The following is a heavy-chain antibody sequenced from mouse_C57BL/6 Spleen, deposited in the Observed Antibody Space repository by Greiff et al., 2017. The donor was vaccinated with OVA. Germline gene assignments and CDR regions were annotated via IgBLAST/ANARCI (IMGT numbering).Heavy chain of an antibody. D-gene: IGHD1-1*01. CDR1: GIDFSRYW. CDR2: INPDSSTI. J-gene: IGHJ1*03. V-gene: IGHV4-1*01. Sequence: EVKLLESGGGLVQPGGSLKLSCAASGIDFSRYWMSWVRRAPGKGLEWIGEINPDSSTINYAPSLKDKFIISRDNAKNTLYLQMSKVRSEDTALYYCARRVYYYGSSYGYFDVWGTGTTVTVSS. CDR3: ARRVYYYGSSYGYFDV.